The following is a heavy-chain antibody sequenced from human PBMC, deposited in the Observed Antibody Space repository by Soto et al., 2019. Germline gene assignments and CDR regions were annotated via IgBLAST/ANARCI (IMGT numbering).Heavy chain of an antibody. J-gene: IGHJ4*02. CDR1: VGSFSGYF. D-gene: IGHD6-19*01. V-gene: IGHV4-34*01. CDR3: ARGLAYDRPITVAEPFDS. Sequence: AETLSLTCFVSVGSFSGYFWTWSRQSPGRGLEWIGEISHSGSRNYNPAFQSRVIISVDSSKNHVSLKLSSVTAADSATYFCARGLAYDRPITVAEPFDSWGQGTLVTVSS. CDR2: ISHSGSR.